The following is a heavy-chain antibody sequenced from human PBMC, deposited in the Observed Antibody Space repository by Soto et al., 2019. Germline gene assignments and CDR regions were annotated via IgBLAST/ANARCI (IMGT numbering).Heavy chain of an antibody. CDR3: AKAPPYGSGTRLGAFDI. Sequence: EVQLVESGGGLVQPGGSLKLSCAASGFTLSGSVIYWVRQPSGKGLEWVGRIRSRSNGYATAYAASVRGRFTISRDDSKNTLYLQMNSLRAEDTAVYYCAKAPPYGSGTRLGAFDIWGQGTMVTVSS. J-gene: IGHJ3*02. V-gene: IGHV3-73*02. CDR1: GFTLSGSV. D-gene: IGHD3-10*01. CDR2: IRSRSNGYAT.